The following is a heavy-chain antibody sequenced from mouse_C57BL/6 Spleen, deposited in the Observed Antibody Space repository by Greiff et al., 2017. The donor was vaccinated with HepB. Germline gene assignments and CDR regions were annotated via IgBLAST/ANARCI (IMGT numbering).Heavy chain of an antibody. Sequence: QVTLKECGPGILQSSQTLSLTCSFSGFSLSTSGMGVSWIRQPSGKGLEWLAHIYWDDDKRYNPSLKSRLTISKDTSRNQVFLKITSVDTADTATYYCARDYSNYPWYFDVWGTGTTVTVSS. CDR2: IYWDDDK. CDR1: GFSLSTSGMG. V-gene: IGHV8-12*01. CDR3: ARDYSNYPWYFDV. D-gene: IGHD2-5*01. J-gene: IGHJ1*03.